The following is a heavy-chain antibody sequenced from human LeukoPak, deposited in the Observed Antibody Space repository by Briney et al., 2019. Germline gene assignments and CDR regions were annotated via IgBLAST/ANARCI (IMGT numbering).Heavy chain of an antibody. CDR3: VRDRNYDFWSGYTNWFDP. V-gene: IGHV4-61*02. J-gene: IGHJ5*02. CDR1: GGSISSGSYY. D-gene: IGHD3-3*01. Sequence: SQTLSLTCTVSGGSISSGSYYWSWIRQPAGKGLEWIGRIYTSGSTNYNPSLKSRVTISVDTSKNQFSLKLSSVTAADTAVYYCVRDRNYDFWSGYTNWFDPWGQGTLVTVSS. CDR2: IYTSGST.